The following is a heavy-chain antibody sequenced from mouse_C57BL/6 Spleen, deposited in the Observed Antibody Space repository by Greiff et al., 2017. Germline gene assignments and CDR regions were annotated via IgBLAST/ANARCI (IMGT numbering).Heavy chain of an antibody. CDR2: IIPNNGGT. Sequence: EVKLVESGPELVKPGASVKIPCKASGFTFTDYNMDWVKQSKEKSLEWIGDIIPNNGGTISNQKFKGKATLTVDKSSSTAYMELRSLTSEDTAVYYCARGDYGNSAWFAYWGQGTLVTVSA. CDR1: GFTFTDYN. D-gene: IGHD2-1*01. J-gene: IGHJ3*01. CDR3: ARGDYGNSAWFAY. V-gene: IGHV1-18*01.